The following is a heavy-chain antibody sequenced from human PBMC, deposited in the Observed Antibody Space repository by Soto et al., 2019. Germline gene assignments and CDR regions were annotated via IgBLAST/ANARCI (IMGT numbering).Heavy chain of an antibody. J-gene: IGHJ6*02. CDR1: GGTFSSYA. CDR2: IIPIFGTA. CDR3: ARDPYIVVVPAAIPGGGRGRGYYYYGMDV. V-gene: IGHV1-69*13. D-gene: IGHD2-2*01. Sequence: ASVKVSGKASGGTFSSYAISWVRQAPGQGLEWMGGIIPIFGTANYAQKFQGRVTITADESTSTAYMELSSLRSEDTAVYYCARDPYIVVVPAAIPGGGRGRGYYYYGMDVWGQGTTVTVSS.